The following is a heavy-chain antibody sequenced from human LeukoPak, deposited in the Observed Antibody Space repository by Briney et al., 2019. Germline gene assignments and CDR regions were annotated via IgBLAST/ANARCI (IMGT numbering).Heavy chain of an antibody. V-gene: IGHV5-51*01. D-gene: IGHD6-19*01. CDR1: GYSFTSCW. J-gene: IGHJ5*02. CDR2: IYPDNSDT. CDR3: ARLGQWPYNWFDP. Sequence: GESLKISCNDSGYSFTSCWIGWVRQMPGKGLEWMGIIYPDNSDTRYSPSFEGQVIISADKSISTAYLQWSSLKASDTAMYYCARLGQWPYNWFDPWGQGTLVTVSS.